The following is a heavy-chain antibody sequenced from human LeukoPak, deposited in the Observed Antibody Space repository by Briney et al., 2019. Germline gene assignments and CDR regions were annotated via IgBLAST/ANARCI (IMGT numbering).Heavy chain of an antibody. J-gene: IGHJ3*02. Sequence: GASVKVSCKASGGTFSSYAISWVRQAPGQGLEWMGGIIPIFGTANYAQKFQGRVTITADKSTSTAYMELSSLRSEDTAVYYCANSGSIFGVVIIRKLAFDIWGQGTMVTVSS. D-gene: IGHD3-3*01. CDR3: ANSGSIFGVVIIRKLAFDI. CDR2: IIPIFGTA. CDR1: GGTFSSYA. V-gene: IGHV1-69*06.